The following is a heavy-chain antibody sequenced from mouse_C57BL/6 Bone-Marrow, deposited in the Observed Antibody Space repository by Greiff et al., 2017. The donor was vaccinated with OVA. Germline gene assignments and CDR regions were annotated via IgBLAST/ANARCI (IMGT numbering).Heavy chain of an antibody. CDR3: ARRGWLLPYYFDY. J-gene: IGHJ2*01. CDR1: GYSFTDYN. Sequence: VHVKQSGPELVKPGASVKISCKASGYSFTDYNMNWVKQSNGKSLEWIGVINPNYGTTSYNQKFKGKATLTVDQSSSTAYMQLNSLTSEDSAVYYCARRGWLLPYYFDYWGQGTTLTVSS. D-gene: IGHD2-3*01. V-gene: IGHV1-39*01. CDR2: INPNYGTT.